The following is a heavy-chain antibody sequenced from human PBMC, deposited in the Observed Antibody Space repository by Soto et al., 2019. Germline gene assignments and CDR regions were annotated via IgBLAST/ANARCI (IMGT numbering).Heavy chain of an antibody. Sequence: ASVNVSCKASGYTFSIYGISWVRQAPGQGLEWMGWISAYNGNTIYAQKFQGRVTMTEDTSTDTAYMELSSLRPEDTAVYYCARDPGPIVVVPAAIGRFNWFDPWGQGTLVTVSS. V-gene: IGHV1-18*01. CDR1: GYTFSIYG. J-gene: IGHJ5*02. CDR2: ISAYNGNT. CDR3: ARDPGPIVVVPAAIGRFNWFDP. D-gene: IGHD2-2*02.